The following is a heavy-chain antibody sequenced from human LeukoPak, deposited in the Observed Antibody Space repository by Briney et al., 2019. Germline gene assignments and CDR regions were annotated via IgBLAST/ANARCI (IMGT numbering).Heavy chain of an antibody. CDR1: GDSISSCGLY. Sequence: PSQTLSLICSVSGDSISSCGLYWHWIPQHPEKDLEWIGYIYSTGTTYYNPSLTSRLTMSLDTSKNQFSLKVTSVTAADTAVYFCARDRPDTTSPTTVGRFDPWGQGTLVTVSS. CDR3: ARDRPDTTSPTTVGRFDP. D-gene: IGHD1-14*01. J-gene: IGHJ5*02. CDR2: IYSTGTT. V-gene: IGHV4-31*03.